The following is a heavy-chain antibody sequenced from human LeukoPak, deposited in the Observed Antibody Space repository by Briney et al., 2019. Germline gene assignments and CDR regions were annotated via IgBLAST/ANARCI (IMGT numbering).Heavy chain of an antibody. D-gene: IGHD6-6*01. CDR1: GFTFSSYG. CDR3: ARGLEQLLH. V-gene: IGHV3-33*01. Sequence: GGSLRLSCAASGFTFSSYGMHWVRQAPGKGLEWVAVIWYDGSDKYYADSVKGRLTISRDNSKNTLYLQMNSLRAEDTAVYYCARGLEQLLHWGQGTLVTVSS. CDR2: IWYDGSDK. J-gene: IGHJ4*02.